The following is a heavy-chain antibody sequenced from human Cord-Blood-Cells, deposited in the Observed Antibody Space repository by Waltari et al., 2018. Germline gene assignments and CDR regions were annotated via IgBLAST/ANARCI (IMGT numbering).Heavy chain of an antibody. CDR1: GYTFTSYA. Sequence: QVQLVQSGSELKKPGASVKVSCKASGYTFTSYAMHWVRQAPGQGLEWMGLINNDTGNPTYAQGFTGRFVVALYTSVSTEYLQIRSLKAEDTSVYYCASYMVRRVIMRTLAFQHWGQGTLVTVSS. CDR2: INNDTGNP. CDR3: ASYMVRRVIMRTLAFQH. J-gene: IGHJ1*01. V-gene: IGHV7-4-1*02. D-gene: IGHD3-10*01.